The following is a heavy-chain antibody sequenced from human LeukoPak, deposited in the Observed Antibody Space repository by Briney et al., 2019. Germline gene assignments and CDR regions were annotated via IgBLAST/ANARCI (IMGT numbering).Heavy chain of an antibody. CDR3: ARQRVSLDAFDI. V-gene: IGHV1-69*04. Sequence: ASVKVSCKASGGTFSSYAISWVRQAPGQGLEWMGRIIPILGIANHAQKFQGRVTITADKSTSTAYTELSSLRSEDTAVYYCARQRVSLDAFDIWGQGTMVTISS. J-gene: IGHJ3*02. CDR1: GGTFSSYA. CDR2: IIPILGIA. D-gene: IGHD3-3*02.